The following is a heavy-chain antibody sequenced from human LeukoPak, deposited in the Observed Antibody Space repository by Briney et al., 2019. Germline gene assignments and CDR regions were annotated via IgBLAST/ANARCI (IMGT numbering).Heavy chain of an antibody. CDR3: AKGRPSYYFDY. CDR2: ISGSGEST. CDR1: GFTFSSYA. D-gene: IGHD6-6*01. Sequence: GGSLRLSCAASGFTFSSYAMSWVRQAPGKGLEWVSGISGSGESTYYADSVKGRFTISRDNSKSTLYLQMNSLRAEDTAVYYCAKGRPSYYFDYWGQGTLVTVSS. V-gene: IGHV3-23*01. J-gene: IGHJ4*02.